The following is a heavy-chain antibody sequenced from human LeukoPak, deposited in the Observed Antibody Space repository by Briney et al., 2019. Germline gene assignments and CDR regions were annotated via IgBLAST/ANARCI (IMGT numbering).Heavy chain of an antibody. Sequence: PGGSLRLSCAASGFDFSIYGMNWVRQAPGKGLEWVSSINSRGNYIYYSDSLKGRFTISRDNARSSLYLQMSSLRAEDTAVYYCARETYYYDSSGYRLAGFDYWGQGTLVTVSS. V-gene: IGHV3-21*01. CDR2: INSRGNYI. D-gene: IGHD3-22*01. J-gene: IGHJ4*02. CDR3: ARETYYYDSSGYRLAGFDY. CDR1: GFDFSIYG.